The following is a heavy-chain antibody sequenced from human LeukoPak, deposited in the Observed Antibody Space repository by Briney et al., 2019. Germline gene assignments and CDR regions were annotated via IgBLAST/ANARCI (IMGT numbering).Heavy chain of an antibody. CDR1: GFTFDRHT. CDR2: IGWDGTNI. CDR3: TKAMEWGMDV. J-gene: IGHJ6*02. V-gene: IGHV3-43*01. D-gene: IGHD3-3*01. Sequence: PGGSLRLSCAASGFTFDRHTMHWVRQPPGKGPEWVSLIGWDGTNIDYADSVKGRFTISRDNSKNFVYLQMHSLRTEDTALYYCTKAMEWGMDVWGQGTTVIVSS.